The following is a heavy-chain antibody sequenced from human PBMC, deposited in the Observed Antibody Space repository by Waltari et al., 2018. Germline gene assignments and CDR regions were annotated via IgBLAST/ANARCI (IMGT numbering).Heavy chain of an antibody. V-gene: IGHV4-59*11. CDR3: ARVWERVTIFDH. Sequence: QVHLQESGPGVLKPSETLSLTCGVSGASITGHYWGWLRQPPGKGLEWIGYVENSGTTKYNPSLKSRVTISMATSNNQVSPSLTSVTAADTAVYYCARVWERVTIFDHWGQGTLVTVSS. D-gene: IGHD3-3*01. CDR2: VENSGTT. CDR1: GASITGHY. J-gene: IGHJ4*02.